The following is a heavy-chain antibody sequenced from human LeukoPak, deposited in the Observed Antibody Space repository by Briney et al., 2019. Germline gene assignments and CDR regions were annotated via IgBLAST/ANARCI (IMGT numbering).Heavy chain of an antibody. CDR3: AGGVGYCSSTSCRTLTY. CDR1: GFTFSSYS. V-gene: IGHV3-21*01. D-gene: IGHD2-2*01. Sequence: GGXLRLSCAASGFTFSSYSMNWVRQAPGKGVEWVSSISSSSSYIYYADSVKGGFTISRDNAKNSLYLQMNSLRAEDTAVYYCAGGVGYCSSTSCRTLTYWGQGTLVTVSS. J-gene: IGHJ4*02. CDR2: ISSSSSYI.